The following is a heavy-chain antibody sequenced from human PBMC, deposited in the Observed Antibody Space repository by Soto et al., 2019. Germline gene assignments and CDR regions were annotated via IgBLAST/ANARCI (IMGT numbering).Heavy chain of an antibody. CDR3: ARDLIAAADDSYYYGMDV. J-gene: IGHJ6*02. D-gene: IGHD6-13*01. Sequence: PGGSLGLSCAASGFTFSSYGMHWVRQAPGKGLEWVAVIWYDGSNKYYADSVKGRFTISRDNSKNTLYLQMNSLRAEDTAVYYCARDLIAAADDSYYYGMDVWGQGTTVTVSS. CDR1: GFTFSSYG. V-gene: IGHV3-33*01. CDR2: IWYDGSNK.